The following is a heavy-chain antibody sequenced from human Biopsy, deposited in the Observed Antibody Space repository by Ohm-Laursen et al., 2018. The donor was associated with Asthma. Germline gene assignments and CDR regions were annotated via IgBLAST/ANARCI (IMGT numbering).Heavy chain of an antibody. CDR1: GYTFIHFA. Sequence: SVKVSCKASGYTFIHFAIHWVRQALGQRLEWMGWINAGDGNTKYSQKFQGRVTITRDTSASTAYMDLRSLRSEDTAMYYCARTYYDFLTGQVNDAFALWGQGTMVTVSS. V-gene: IGHV1-3*01. D-gene: IGHD3-9*01. J-gene: IGHJ3*01. CDR2: INAGDGNT. CDR3: ARTYYDFLTGQVNDAFAL.